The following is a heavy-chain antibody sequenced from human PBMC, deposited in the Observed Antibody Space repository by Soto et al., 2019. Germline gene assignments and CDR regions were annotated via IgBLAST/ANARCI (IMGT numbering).Heavy chain of an antibody. V-gene: IGHV4-59*02. D-gene: IGHD3-22*01. Sequence: PSETLSLTCNVSGASVSHGYLSWIRPPPGKGLEWIGFMYFGGSFNYNPSLTSRATISVETSKNQFSMKLTSVTASDTAVYYCARSYYDSTGFAVDPWGQGTLVTVSS. J-gene: IGHJ5*02. CDR1: GASVSHGY. CDR3: ARSYYDSTGFAVDP. CDR2: MYFGGSF.